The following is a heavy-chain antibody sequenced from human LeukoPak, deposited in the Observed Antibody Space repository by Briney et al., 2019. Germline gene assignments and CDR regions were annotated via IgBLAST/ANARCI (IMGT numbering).Heavy chain of an antibody. CDR3: ARWAGDSTPH. D-gene: IGHD2-21*02. CDR2: IYYSGST. Sequence: SETLSLTCTVSGGSISSYYWSWIRQPPGKGLEWIGYIYYSGSTNYNPSLKSRVTISVDTSKNQFSLKLSSVTAADTAVYYCARWAGDSTPHWGQGTLVTVSS. CDR1: GGSISSYY. J-gene: IGHJ4*02. V-gene: IGHV4-59*01.